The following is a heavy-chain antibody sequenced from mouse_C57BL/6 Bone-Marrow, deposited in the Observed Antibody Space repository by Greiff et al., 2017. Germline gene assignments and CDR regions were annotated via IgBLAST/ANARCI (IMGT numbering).Heavy chain of an antibody. D-gene: IGHD1-1*01. J-gene: IGHJ2*01. CDR1: GYTFTSYW. CDR3: AREGYYYGNSLFDY. V-gene: IGHV1-64*01. CDR2: IHPNSGST. Sequence: VQLQQPGAELVKPGASVKLSCKASGYTFTSYWMHWVKQRTGQGLEWIGMIHPNSGSTNYNEKFKSKATLTVDKSSSTAYMQLSSLTSEDSAVYYGAREGYYYGNSLFDYWGQGTTLTVSS.